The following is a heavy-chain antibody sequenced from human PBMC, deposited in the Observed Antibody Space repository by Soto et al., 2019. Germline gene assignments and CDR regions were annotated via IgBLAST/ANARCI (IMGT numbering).Heavy chain of an antibody. Sequence: QVQLVESGGGVVQPGRSLRLSCVASGFGFSSSGMHWVRQAPGKGLQWVAVIWHDGGNKYNADSVKGRFSISRDNSKNTIYLQMNSLRVEDTAVYYCARGNWKYGYFDYWGQGTLVTVSS. J-gene: IGHJ4*02. CDR3: ARGNWKYGYFDY. CDR2: IWHDGGNK. D-gene: IGHD1-7*01. CDR1: GFGFSSSG. V-gene: IGHV3-33*01.